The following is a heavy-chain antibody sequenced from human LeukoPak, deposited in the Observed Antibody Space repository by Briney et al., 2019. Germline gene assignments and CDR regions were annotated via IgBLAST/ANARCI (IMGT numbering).Heavy chain of an antibody. CDR3: ARGYCSSTSCLVDAFDI. D-gene: IGHD2-2*01. J-gene: IGHJ3*02. CDR1: GGSISRYY. V-gene: IGHV4-59*01. Sequence: SETLSLTCTVSGGSISRYYWSWIRQPPGKGLEWIGYIYYSGSTNYNPSLKSRVTISVDTSKNQFSLKLSSVTAADTAVYYCARGYCSSTSCLVDAFDIWGQGTMVTVSS. CDR2: IYYSGST.